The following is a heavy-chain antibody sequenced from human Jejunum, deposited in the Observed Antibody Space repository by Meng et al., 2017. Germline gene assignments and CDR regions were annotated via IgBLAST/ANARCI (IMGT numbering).Heavy chain of an antibody. D-gene: IGHD3-16*01. CDR3: AKEIRPNDY. CDR2: IDISGDTT. Sequence: GESLKISCAASGFTFSSHWMSWVRQAPGKGLEWVSAIDISGDTTSYADSVKGRFTISRDNSKNTLYLQMNNLRAQDTAIYYCAKEIRPNDYWGQGTLVTVSS. CDR1: GFTFSSHW. V-gene: IGHV3-23*01. J-gene: IGHJ4*02.